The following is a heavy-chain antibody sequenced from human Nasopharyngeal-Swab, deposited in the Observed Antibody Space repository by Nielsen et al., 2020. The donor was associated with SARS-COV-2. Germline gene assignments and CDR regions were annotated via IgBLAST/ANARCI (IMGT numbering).Heavy chain of an antibody. J-gene: IGHJ4*02. CDR2: IYHSGNT. V-gene: IGHV4-30-2*01. CDR3: ARKYCNGDCYFDY. CDR1: GGSLSSGFYS. Sequence: SETLSLTCAVSGGSLSSGFYSWSWIRQPPGKGLDWIGYIYHSGNTYYNPSLKSRVTITVDRSKNQFSLRLSSVTAADTAVYYCARKYCNGDCYFDYWGQGTLVTVSS. D-gene: IGHD2-21*02.